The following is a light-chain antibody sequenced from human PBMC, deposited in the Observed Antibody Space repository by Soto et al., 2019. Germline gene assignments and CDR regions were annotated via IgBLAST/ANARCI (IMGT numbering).Light chain of an antibody. V-gene: IGKV1-27*01. J-gene: IGKJ5*01. CDR1: QGVYNY. CDR2: AAS. CDR3: HQYYTALLT. Sequence: DIQMTQSPSSLSASVGDRVTITCRSSQGVYNYLAWYQQKPGKAPKLLIYAASTLEAGVPSRFSGSGSGTDFTLTISSLQPEDVATYYCHQYYTALLTFGQGTRLEIK.